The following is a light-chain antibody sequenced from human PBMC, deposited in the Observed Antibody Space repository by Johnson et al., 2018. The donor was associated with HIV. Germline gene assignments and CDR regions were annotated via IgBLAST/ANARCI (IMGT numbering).Light chain of an antibody. V-gene: IGLV1-51*01. J-gene: IGLJ1*01. CDR3: GTWDNSLNPAYV. Sequence: QSMLTQPPSVSAAPGQKVTISCSGSSSNIGNNYVSWYQQLPGTAPKLLIYDNNKRPSGIPDRFSGSKSGTSATLGITGLQTGDEADYYCGTWDNSLNPAYVFGTGTKVTVL. CDR1: SSNIGNNY. CDR2: DNN.